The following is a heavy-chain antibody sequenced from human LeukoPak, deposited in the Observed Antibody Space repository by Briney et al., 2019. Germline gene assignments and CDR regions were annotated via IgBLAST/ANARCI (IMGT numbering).Heavy chain of an antibody. CDR2: IYSAGST. CDR1: GFTVSSNY. CDR3: ATSTIYSSSSRDVDY. Sequence: QAGGSLRLSCAASGFTVSSNYMTWVRQALGKGLEWVSVIYSAGSTYYADSVKGRFTISRDNSKNTLYLQMNSLRAEDTAIYYCATSTIYSSSSRDVDYWGQGTLVTVSS. J-gene: IGHJ4*02. D-gene: IGHD6-6*01. V-gene: IGHV3-53*01.